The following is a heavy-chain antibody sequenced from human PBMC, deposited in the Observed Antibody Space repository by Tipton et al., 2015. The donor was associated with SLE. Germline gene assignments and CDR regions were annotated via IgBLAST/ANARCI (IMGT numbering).Heavy chain of an antibody. Sequence: SLRLSCAASGFTFSSYSMNWVRQAPGKGLEWVSSISSRSSYIYYADSVKGRFTISRDNAKNSLYLQMNSLRAEDTAVYYCARDVCSGGCCPCSFDIWCQGTMLSVSS. V-gene: IGHV3-21*03. CDR2: ISSRSSYI. J-gene: IGHJ3*02. CDR1: GFTFSSYS. CDR3: ARDVCSGGCCPCSFDI. D-gene: IGHD2-15*01.